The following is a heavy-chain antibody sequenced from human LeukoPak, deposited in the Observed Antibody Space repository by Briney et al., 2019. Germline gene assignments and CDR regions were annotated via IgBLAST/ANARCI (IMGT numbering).Heavy chain of an antibody. CDR2: ISGSGGST. V-gene: IGHV3-23*01. CDR3: AKHPQSWAAAGWFDP. Sequence: GGSLRLSCAPSGLSFSSYTIHWVRQAPGKGLEWVSAISGSGGSTYYADSVKGRFTISRDNSKNTLYLQMNSLRAEDTAVYYCAKHPQSWAAAGWFDPWGQGTLVTVSS. J-gene: IGHJ5*02. D-gene: IGHD6-13*01. CDR1: GLSFSSYT.